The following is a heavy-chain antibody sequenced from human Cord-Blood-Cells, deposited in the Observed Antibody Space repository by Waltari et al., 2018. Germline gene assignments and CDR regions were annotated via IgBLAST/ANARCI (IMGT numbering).Heavy chain of an antibody. Sequence: QVQLVESGGGVVQPGRSLRLSCAASGFTFRSYGMHWVRPAPGKGLEWVAVIWYDGSNKYYADSVKGRFTISRDNSKNTLYLQMNSLRAEDTAVYYCARDAGSEYSSFDYWGQGTLVTVSS. CDR2: IWYDGSNK. J-gene: IGHJ4*02. CDR3: ARDAGSEYSSFDY. CDR1: GFTFRSYG. V-gene: IGHV3-33*01. D-gene: IGHD6-6*01.